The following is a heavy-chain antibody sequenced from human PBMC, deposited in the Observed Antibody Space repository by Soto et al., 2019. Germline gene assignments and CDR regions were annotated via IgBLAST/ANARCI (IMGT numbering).Heavy chain of an antibody. V-gene: IGHV3-48*01. D-gene: IGHD7-27*01. CDR3: ARDLSWGSNWYYYMDV. Sequence: EVQLVESGGGLVQPGGSLRLSCATSGFILSDCAMNWVRQAPGKGLEWVSYISSSSSVIDYADSVKGRFTVSRDNAMNSLYLQMNSLRVEDTAVYYCARDLSWGSNWYYYMDVWGKGTTVTVSS. CDR1: GFILSDCA. CDR2: ISSSSSVI. J-gene: IGHJ6*03.